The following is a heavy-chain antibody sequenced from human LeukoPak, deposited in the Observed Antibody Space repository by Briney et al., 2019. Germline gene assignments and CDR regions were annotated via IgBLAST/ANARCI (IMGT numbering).Heavy chain of an antibody. Sequence: PGGSLRLSCAASGFTFTAYLIHWVRQAPGKGLEWVAVMSYDGNAMFYADSVKGRFTISRDNSKNTLYLQMNSLRAEDTAVYYCVRESEYYFDHSASLDYWGQGTLVTVSS. D-gene: IGHD3-22*01. CDR2: MSYDGNAM. V-gene: IGHV3-30-3*01. J-gene: IGHJ4*02. CDR1: GFTFTAYL. CDR3: VRESEYYFDHSASLDY.